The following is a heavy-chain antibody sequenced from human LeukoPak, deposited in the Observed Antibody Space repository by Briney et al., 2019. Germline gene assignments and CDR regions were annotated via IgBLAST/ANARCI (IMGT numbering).Heavy chain of an antibody. Sequence: PGGSLRLSCAASGFTFSSYAVSWVRQAPGKGLEWVSAISGSSDYIYYADSVKGRFTISRDNAKNSLFLQMNSLRAEDTAVYYCARAPTVLVGYCSSASCQADYWGQGTLVTVSS. V-gene: IGHV3-21*01. CDR2: ISGSSDYI. CDR1: GFTFSSYA. CDR3: ARAPTVLVGYCSSASCQADY. D-gene: IGHD2-2*01. J-gene: IGHJ4*02.